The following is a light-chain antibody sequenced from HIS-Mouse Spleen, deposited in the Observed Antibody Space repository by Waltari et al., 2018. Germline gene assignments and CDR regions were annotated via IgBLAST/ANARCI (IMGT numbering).Light chain of an antibody. J-gene: IGLJ1*01. Sequence: QSALTQPASVSGSPGQSITISCTGTSSDGGGYNYVSWYQQHPGKAPKLMIYYVSNRPSGVSNRFSGSKSGNTASLTISGLQAEDEADYYCSSYTSSSTLVFGTGTKVTVL. CDR1: SSDGGGYNY. CDR3: SSYTSSSTLV. V-gene: IGLV2-14*03. CDR2: YVS.